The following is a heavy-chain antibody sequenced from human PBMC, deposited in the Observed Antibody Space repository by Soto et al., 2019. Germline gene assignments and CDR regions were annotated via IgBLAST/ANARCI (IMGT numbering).Heavy chain of an antibody. CDR3: ATGYNFGHGSLDY. CDR2: IWYDGSSK. V-gene: IGHV3-33*03. CDR1: GFSFSHYA. D-gene: IGHD3-3*01. Sequence: GGSLRLSCAASGFSFSHYAMHWVRQAPGRGLEWVAVIWYDGSSKYYADSVKGRFTVSRDNSKNTLYLQMNSLRVEDTAVYYCATGYNFGHGSLDYWGQGTLVTVSS. J-gene: IGHJ4*02.